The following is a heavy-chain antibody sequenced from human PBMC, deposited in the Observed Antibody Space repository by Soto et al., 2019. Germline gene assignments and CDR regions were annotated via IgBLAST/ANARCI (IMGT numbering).Heavy chain of an antibody. CDR3: ARHRACSGGSCYSVYFDY. CDR1: GGSISSYY. J-gene: IGHJ4*02. V-gene: IGHV4-59*08. CDR2: IYYSGST. Sequence: PSETLSLTCTVSGGSISSYYWSWIRQPPGKGLERIGYIYYSGSTNYNPSLKSRVTISVDTSKNQFSLKLSSVTAADTAVFYCARHRACSGGSCYSVYFDYWGQGTLVTVSS. D-gene: IGHD2-15*01.